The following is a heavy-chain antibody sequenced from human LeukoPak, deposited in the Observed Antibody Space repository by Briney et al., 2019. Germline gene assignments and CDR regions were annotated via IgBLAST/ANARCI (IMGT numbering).Heavy chain of an antibody. D-gene: IGHD3-3*01. V-gene: IGHV3-7*01. Sequence: GGSLRLSCAASGFTFSSYWMSWVRQAPGKGLEWVANIKQDGSEKYYVDSVKGRFTISRDNAKNSLYLQMNSLRAEDTAVYYCASKGSFWSGPLYYGMDVWGQGTTVTVSS. CDR2: IKQDGSEK. J-gene: IGHJ6*02. CDR3: ASKGSFWSGPLYYGMDV. CDR1: GFTFSSYW.